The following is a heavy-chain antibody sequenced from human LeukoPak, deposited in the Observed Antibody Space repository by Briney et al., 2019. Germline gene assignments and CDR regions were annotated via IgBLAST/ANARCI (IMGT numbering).Heavy chain of an antibody. J-gene: IGHJ1*01. D-gene: IGHD3-9*01. V-gene: IGHV3-23*01. CDR2: ISGSGGNT. Sequence: GGSLRLSCSASGFSFSSYAMSWVRQAPGKGLEWVSTISGSGGNTYYADSVKDRFTISRDNSKNTVYLQMNSLRAEDTAIYYCAKVGLRYFDWEGGQGTLVTVSP. CDR1: GFSFSSYA. CDR3: AKVGLRYFDWE.